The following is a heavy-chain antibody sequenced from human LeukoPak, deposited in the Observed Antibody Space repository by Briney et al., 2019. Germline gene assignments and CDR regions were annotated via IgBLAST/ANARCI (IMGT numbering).Heavy chain of an antibody. Sequence: PGGSLRLSCAASGFTFSSYAMHWVRQAPGKGLEWVAVISYDGSNKYYADSVKGRFTISRDNSKNTLYLQMNSLRAEDTAVYYCARDRTGFNWFDPWGQGTLVTVSS. CDR2: ISYDGSNK. D-gene: IGHD2-15*01. CDR1: GFTFSSYA. CDR3: ARDRTGFNWFDP. V-gene: IGHV3-30-3*01. J-gene: IGHJ5*02.